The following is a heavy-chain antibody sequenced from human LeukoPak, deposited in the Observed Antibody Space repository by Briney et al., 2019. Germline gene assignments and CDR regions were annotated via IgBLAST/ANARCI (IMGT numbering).Heavy chain of an antibody. CDR3: ANEKLLWFGELSL. J-gene: IGHJ4*02. V-gene: IGHV3-20*04. D-gene: IGHD3-10*01. Sequence: GGSLRLSCAASGFTFDDYGMSWVRQAPGKGLEWVSGINWNGGSTGYADSVKGRFTISRDNSKNTLYLQMNSLRAEDTAVYYCANEKLLWFGELSLWGQGTLVTVSS. CDR1: GFTFDDYG. CDR2: INWNGGST.